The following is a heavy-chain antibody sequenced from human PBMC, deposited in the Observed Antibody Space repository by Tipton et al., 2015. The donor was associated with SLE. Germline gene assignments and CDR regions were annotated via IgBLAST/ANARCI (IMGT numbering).Heavy chain of an antibody. CDR1: GGSFSGYY. J-gene: IGHJ4*02. CDR2: INHSGST. Sequence: TLSLTCAVYGGSFSGYYWSWIRQPPGKGLEWIGEINHSGSTNYNPSLKSRVTISVDTSKNQFSLKLSSVTAADTAVYYCARGGVGALFDHWGQGTLVTVSS. V-gene: IGHV4-34*01. D-gene: IGHD1-26*01. CDR3: ARGGVGALFDH.